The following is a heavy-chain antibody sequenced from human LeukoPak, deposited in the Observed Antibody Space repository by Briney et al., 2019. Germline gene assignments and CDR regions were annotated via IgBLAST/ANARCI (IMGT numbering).Heavy chain of an antibody. CDR1: GFTFDDYA. CDR2: ISWDGGST. Sequence: PGGSLRLSCAASGFTFDDYAMHWVRQAPGKGLEWVSLISWDGGSTYYADSVKGRFTISRDNSKNSLYLQMNNLRVEDTALYFRVKDSGSYFAFVDYWGQGTLVTVSS. D-gene: IGHD1-26*01. CDR3: VKDSGSYFAFVDY. J-gene: IGHJ4*02. V-gene: IGHV3-43D*03.